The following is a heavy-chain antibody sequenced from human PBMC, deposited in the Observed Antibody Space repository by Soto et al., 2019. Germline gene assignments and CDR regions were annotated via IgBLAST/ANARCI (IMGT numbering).Heavy chain of an antibody. J-gene: IGHJ5*02. Sequence: QVQLQESGPGLVKPSETLSLTCTVSGGSISSYYWRWIRQPPGKGLEWIGYIYYSGSTNYNPSLKSRVTISVDTSKNQFSLKLSSVTAADTAVYYCARVTLSWFDPWGQGTLVTVSS. CDR2: IYYSGST. CDR1: GGSISSYY. CDR3: ARVTLSWFDP. V-gene: IGHV4-59*01.